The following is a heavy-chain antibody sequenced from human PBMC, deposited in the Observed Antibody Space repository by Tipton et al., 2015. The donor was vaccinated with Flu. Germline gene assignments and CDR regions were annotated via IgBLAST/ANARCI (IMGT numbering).Heavy chain of an antibody. CDR1: GFTFSTNW. J-gene: IGHJ4*02. V-gene: IGHV3-7*01. Sequence: GSLRLSCAASGFTFSTNWMSWVRQAPGKGLEWVASINPGGGGEDYVESVKGRFSISRDNAKNSLYLQMNSLRAEDTAVYYCARVGYYAFRDWGQGTLVAVSS. CDR3: ARVGYYAFRD. D-gene: IGHD2-2*01. CDR2: INPGGGGE.